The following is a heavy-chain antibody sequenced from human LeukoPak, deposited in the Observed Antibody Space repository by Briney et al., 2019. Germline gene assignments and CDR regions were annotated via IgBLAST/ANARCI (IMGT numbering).Heavy chain of an antibody. CDR1: GGTFSSYA. J-gene: IGHJ5*02. CDR3: ARGRPTTSIAAAGVNWFDP. CDR2: IIPIFGTA. D-gene: IGHD6-13*01. Sequence: SVKVSCKASGGTFSSYAISWVRQAPGQGLEWMGGIIPIFGTANYAQKFQGRVTITADKSTSTAYMELSSLRSGDTAVYYCARGRPTTSIAAAGVNWFDPWGQGTLVTVSS. V-gene: IGHV1-69*06.